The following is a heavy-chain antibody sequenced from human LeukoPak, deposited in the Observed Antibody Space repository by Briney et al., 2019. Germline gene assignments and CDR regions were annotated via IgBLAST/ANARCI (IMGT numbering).Heavy chain of an antibody. CDR3: ARDHGKLVVVAADYFDY. CDR1: GYTFIDYY. CDR2: INPNSGGT. J-gene: IGHJ4*02. D-gene: IGHD2-15*01. V-gene: IGHV1-2*06. Sequence: ASVNVSCKASGYTFIDYYMHWVRQAPGQGLEWMRRINPNSGGTNYAQKFQGRVTMTRDTSITTAYMELSRLRSDDTAVYYCARDHGKLVVVAADYFDYWGQGILVTVSS.